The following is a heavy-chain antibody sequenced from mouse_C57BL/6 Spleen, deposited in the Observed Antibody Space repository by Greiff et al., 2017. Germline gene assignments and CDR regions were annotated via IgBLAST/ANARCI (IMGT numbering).Heavy chain of an antibody. J-gene: IGHJ1*03. CDR2: IDPETGGT. Sequence: QVQLKESGAELVRPGASVTLSCKASGYTFTDYEMHWVKQTPVHGLEWIGAIDPETGGTAYNQKFKGKAILTADKSSSTAYMELRSLTSADSAVYYCTRLNYYGSSGYFDVWGTGTTVTVSS. D-gene: IGHD1-1*01. CDR1: GYTFTDYE. CDR3: TRLNYYGSSGYFDV. V-gene: IGHV1-15*01.